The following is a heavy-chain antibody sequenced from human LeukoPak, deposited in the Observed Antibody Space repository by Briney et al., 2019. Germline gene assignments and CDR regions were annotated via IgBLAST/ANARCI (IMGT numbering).Heavy chain of an antibody. V-gene: IGHV5-51*01. Sequence: GESLKISCKGSGYIFTNYWIGWVRQMPGKGLEWMGIIYPGDSDTRYSPSFQGQVTISADKAISTAYLQWGSLKASDTAMYYCASSWSLRYFDLWGRGTLVTVSS. D-gene: IGHD6-13*01. CDR1: GYIFTNYW. CDR3: ASSWSLRYFDL. J-gene: IGHJ2*01. CDR2: IYPGDSDT.